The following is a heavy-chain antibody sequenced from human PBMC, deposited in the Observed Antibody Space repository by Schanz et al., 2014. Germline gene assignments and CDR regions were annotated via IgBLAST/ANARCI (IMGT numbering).Heavy chain of an antibody. CDR2: FDAHDGRA. Sequence: EVQLLESGGGLVQPGGSLRLSCAASGFTFSSYAMSWVRQAPGKGLEWVSGFDAHDGRAYYADSAKGRFTISRDNSKSTLYVEMNSLRVEDTAVYYCAKDAPYPFDLWGRGTLITVSS. J-gene: IGHJ2*01. CDR3: AKDAPYPFDL. CDR1: GFTFSSYA. V-gene: IGHV3-23*01.